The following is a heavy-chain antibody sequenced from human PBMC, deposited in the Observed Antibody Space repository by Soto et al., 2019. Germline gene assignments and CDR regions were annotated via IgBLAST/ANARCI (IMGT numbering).Heavy chain of an antibody. CDR3: AKTTEAVAGTVYGY. CDR2: IGGGGGST. Sequence: GGSLRLSCAASGFTFSNYAMGWVRQAPGKGLEWVSAIGGGGGSTYYADSVKGRFTISRDNSKNTLYLQMNSLRAEDTAVYYCAKTTEAVAGTVYGYWGQGALVTVSS. V-gene: IGHV3-23*01. D-gene: IGHD6-19*01. J-gene: IGHJ4*02. CDR1: GFTFSNYA.